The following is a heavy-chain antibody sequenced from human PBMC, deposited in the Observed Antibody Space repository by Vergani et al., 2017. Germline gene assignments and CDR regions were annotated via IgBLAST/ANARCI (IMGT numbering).Heavy chain of an antibody. J-gene: IGHJ4*02. D-gene: IGHD3-3*01. CDR3: AKDEGFLEWLLFFDY. Sequence: EVQLVESGGGVVQPGGSLRLSCAASGFTFDDYAMPWVCQAPGKGLEWVSLISGDGGSTYYADSVKGRFTISRDNSKNSLYLQMNSLRTEDTALYYCAKDEGFLEWLLFFDYWGQGTLVTVSS. CDR1: GFTFDDYA. V-gene: IGHV3-43*02. CDR2: ISGDGGST.